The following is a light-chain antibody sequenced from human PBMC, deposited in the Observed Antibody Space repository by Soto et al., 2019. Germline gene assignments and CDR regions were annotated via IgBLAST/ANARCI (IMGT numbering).Light chain of an antibody. CDR2: GAS. V-gene: IGKV3-20*01. CDR3: QQYGGSPLVT. Sequence: EIVLTQSPGTLSLSPGERATLSCRASQSVSSSSLAGYQQKPGQAPRLLVYGASSMATGIPDRFSGSGSGTDFTLTISSLEPEDFAVYYCQQYGGSPLVTFGQGTKLEIK. J-gene: IGKJ2*01. CDR1: QSVSSSS.